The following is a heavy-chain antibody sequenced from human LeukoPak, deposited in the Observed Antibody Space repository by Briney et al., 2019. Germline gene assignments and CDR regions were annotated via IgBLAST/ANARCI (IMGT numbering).Heavy chain of an antibody. CDR2: FFCGGST. J-gene: IGHJ5*01. Sequence: SETLSLTCTVSGDSTSSCSYWAWIRQPPGKGLEWIGSFFCGGSTYYNPSLKSRVTISVDTSKNQFSLKLTSVTAAETAVYYCARHLQYSSIWYNWFDSWGQGTLVTVSS. D-gene: IGHD6-13*01. CDR3: ARHLQYSSIWYNWFDS. V-gene: IGHV4-39*01. CDR1: GDSTSSCSY.